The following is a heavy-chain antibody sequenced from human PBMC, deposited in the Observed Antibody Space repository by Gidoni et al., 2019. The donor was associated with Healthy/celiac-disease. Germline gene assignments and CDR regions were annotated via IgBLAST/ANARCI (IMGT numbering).Heavy chain of an antibody. D-gene: IGHD3-10*01. V-gene: IGHV4-34*01. CDR2: INHRGST. J-gene: IGHJ5*02. CDR3: ARGVLLWFGEPRPFDP. CDR1: GRSFSGYY. Sequence: QVQLQQWGAGLLKPSETLSLTCAVYGRSFSGYYWSWIRQPPGKWLEWIGEINHRGSTNYNPSLKSRVTISVDTSKNQFSLNLSSVTAADTAVYYCARGVLLWFGEPRPFDPWGQGTLVTVSS.